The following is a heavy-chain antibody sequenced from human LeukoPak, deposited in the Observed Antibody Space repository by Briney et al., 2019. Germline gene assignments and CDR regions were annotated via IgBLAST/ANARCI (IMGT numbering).Heavy chain of an antibody. V-gene: IGHV3-48*01. CDR2: ISSSTNVI. CDR1: GFTLSTYS. CDR3: ARLYSALPAFDY. D-gene: IGHD6-13*01. Sequence: PGGSLRLSCAASGFTLSTYSVTWVRQAPGKGLEWVSYISSSTNVIYYADSVKARFTISRDNAKNSLYLQMNSLRADDTAVYYCARLYSALPAFDYWGQGTLVTVSS. J-gene: IGHJ4*02.